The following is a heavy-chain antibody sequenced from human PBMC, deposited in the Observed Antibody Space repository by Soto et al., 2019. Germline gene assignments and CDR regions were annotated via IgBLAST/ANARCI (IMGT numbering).Heavy chain of an antibody. Sequence: QVQLVESGGGVVQPGRSLRLSCAASGFTFSSYGMHWVRQAPGKGLEWVAVISYDGSNKYYADSVKGRFTISRDNSKNTLYLQINSLRAEDTAVYYCAKDWGMATTKTQYFDYWGQGTLVTVSS. CDR2: ISYDGSNK. CDR3: AKDWGMATTKTQYFDY. D-gene: IGHD3-16*01. V-gene: IGHV3-30*18. CDR1: GFTFSSYG. J-gene: IGHJ4*02.